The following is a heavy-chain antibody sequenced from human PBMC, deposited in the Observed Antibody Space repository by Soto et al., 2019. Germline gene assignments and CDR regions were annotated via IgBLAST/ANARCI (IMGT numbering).Heavy chain of an antibody. CDR2: IIPIFGTA. V-gene: IGHV1-69*13. CDR1: GGTFSSYA. CDR3: APVPADIPLVYGMDV. J-gene: IGHJ6*02. D-gene: IGHD2-2*01. Sequence: SVKVSCKASGGTFSSYAISWVRQAPGQGLEWMGGIIPIFGTANYAQKFQGRVTITADESTSTAYMELSSLRSEDTAVYHCAPVPADIPLVYGMDVWGQGTTVTVSS.